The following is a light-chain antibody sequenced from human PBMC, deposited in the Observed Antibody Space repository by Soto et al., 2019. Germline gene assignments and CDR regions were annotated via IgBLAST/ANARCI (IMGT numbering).Light chain of an antibody. Sequence: QSVLAQPASVSGSPGQSVTISCTGPRSDIGDSNLISWYQHSPGKAPRLLIYEVNNRPSGVSKRFSGSKAGNTASLTISGLLDDDEADYFCASFRSGTILVFGSGTKVTVL. CDR1: RSDIGDSNL. CDR2: EVN. J-gene: IGLJ1*01. V-gene: IGLV2-14*01. CDR3: ASFRSGTILV.